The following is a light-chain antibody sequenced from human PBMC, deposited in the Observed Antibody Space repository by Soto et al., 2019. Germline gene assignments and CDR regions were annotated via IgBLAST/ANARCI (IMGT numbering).Light chain of an antibody. V-gene: IGLV7-46*01. J-gene: IGLJ2*01. CDR3: LLSYSGARV. Sequence: QAVVTQEPSLTVSPGGTVTLTCGSITGTVTTGHAPYWFQQKPGQAPRTLIYETTNRHSWTPARFSGSLLGGKAALTLSGAQPGDEAEYYCLLSYSGARVFGGGTKLTVL. CDR2: ETT. CDR1: TGTVTTGHA.